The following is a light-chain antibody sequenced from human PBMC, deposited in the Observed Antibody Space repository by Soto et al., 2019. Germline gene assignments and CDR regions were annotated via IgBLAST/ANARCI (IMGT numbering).Light chain of an antibody. CDR2: DAS. J-gene: IGKJ1*01. Sequence: IVLTQSPATLSLSPGERATLSCRASQSVSGYLAWYQQIPGQAPRLLIYDASNRAAGIPARFSGSGSGTDFTLTISSLEPEDSAVYFCQQRSIWPWTFGQGTKVEI. CDR1: QSVSGY. V-gene: IGKV3-11*01. CDR3: QQRSIWPWT.